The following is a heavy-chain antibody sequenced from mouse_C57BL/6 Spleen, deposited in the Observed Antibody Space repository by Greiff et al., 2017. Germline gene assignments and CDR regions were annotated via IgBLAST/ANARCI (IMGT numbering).Heavy chain of an antibody. V-gene: IGHV5-17*01. Sequence: EVKLVESGGGLVKPGGSLKLSCVASGFTFSDYGMHWVRQAPEKGLEWVAYISSGSSTIYYADTVKGRFTISRDNAKNTLFLQMTSLRSEDTAMYYCARDSNSPFAYWGQGTLVTVSA. CDR1: GFTFSDYG. CDR2: ISSGSSTI. J-gene: IGHJ3*01. CDR3: ARDSNSPFAY. D-gene: IGHD2-5*01.